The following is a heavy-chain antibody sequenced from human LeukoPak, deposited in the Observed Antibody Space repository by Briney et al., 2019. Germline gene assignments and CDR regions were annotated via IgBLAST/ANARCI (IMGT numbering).Heavy chain of an antibody. Sequence: GGSLRLSSVASGFPIRNYGMHWVRQAPGKGLEWVAFIQYDGRDKYYADSVKGRFTISRDNSKNTLYLQMNSLTAEDTAVYYCAKEKGRPYESSFDYWGQGTLVTVSS. CDR2: IQYDGRDK. V-gene: IGHV3-30*02. D-gene: IGHD3-22*01. CDR1: GFPIRNYG. CDR3: AKEKGRPYESSFDY. J-gene: IGHJ4*02.